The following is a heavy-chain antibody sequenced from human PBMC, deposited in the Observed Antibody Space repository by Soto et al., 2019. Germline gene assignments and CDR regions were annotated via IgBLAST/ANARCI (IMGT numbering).Heavy chain of an antibody. CDR1: GFSLSTSGVG. J-gene: IGHJ4*02. CDR3: AYSRFTGRGVDY. CDR2: IYWGDDK. D-gene: IGHD3-10*01. Sequence: QITLKESGPTLVKPTQTLTLTCTFSGFSLSTSGVGVGWIRQPPGKALEWLALIYWGDDKRYSPSLKSRLTITKDTSKHQVVLTMTTLDPVDTATYFCAYSRFTGRGVDYWGQGTLVTVSS. V-gene: IGHV2-5*02.